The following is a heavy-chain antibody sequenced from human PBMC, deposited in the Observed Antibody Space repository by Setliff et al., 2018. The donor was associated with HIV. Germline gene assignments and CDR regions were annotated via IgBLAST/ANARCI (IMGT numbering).Heavy chain of an antibody. CDR3: ARLTIFGVVMATYYMDV. V-gene: IGHV4-59*11. CDR1: GGSISSHY. D-gene: IGHD3-3*01. CDR2: IYYSGNT. Sequence: SETLSLTCTVSGGSISSHYWSWIRQPPGKGLEWIGYIYYSGNTNYSPSLKSRVTISVDTSKNQFSLKLSSVTAADTAVYYCARLTIFGVVMATYYMDVWGKGTTVTVSS. J-gene: IGHJ6*03.